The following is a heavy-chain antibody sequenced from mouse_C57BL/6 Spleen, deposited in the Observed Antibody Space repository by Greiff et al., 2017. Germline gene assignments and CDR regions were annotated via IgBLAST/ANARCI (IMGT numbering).Heavy chain of an antibody. J-gene: IGHJ3*01. CDR3: ARSGNYPPWFAY. Sequence: VQLQQPGAELVKPGASVKLSCKASGYTFTSYWMQWVKQRPGQGLEWIGEIDPSDSYTNYNQKFKGKATLTVDTSSSTAYMQLSSLTSEDSAVYYCARSGNYPPWFAYWGQGTLVTVSA. D-gene: IGHD2-1*01. CDR2: IDPSDSYT. V-gene: IGHV1-50*01. CDR1: GYTFTSYW.